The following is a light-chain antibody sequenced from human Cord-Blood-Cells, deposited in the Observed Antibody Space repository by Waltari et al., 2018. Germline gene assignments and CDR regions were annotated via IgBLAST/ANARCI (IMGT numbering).Light chain of an antibody. J-gene: IGKJ4*01. CDR2: GAS. V-gene: IGKV1-33*01. CDR1: QDISNY. Sequence: DFQMTHSPSSLSASVGDRVTITCQASQDISNYLNWYQQKPGKAPKLLIYGASNLETGVPSRFSGSGSGTDFTFTISSLQPEDIATYYCQQYDNLPLTFGGGTKVEIK. CDR3: QQYDNLPLT.